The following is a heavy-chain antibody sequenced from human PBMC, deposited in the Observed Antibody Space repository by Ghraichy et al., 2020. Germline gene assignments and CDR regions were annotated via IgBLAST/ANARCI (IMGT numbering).Heavy chain of an antibody. J-gene: IGHJ5*02. V-gene: IGHV1-18*04. D-gene: IGHD6-6*01. CDR2: ISAYNGNT. CDR3: ARVWRSSSSRVWFDP. CDR1: GYTFTSYG. Sequence: ASVKVSCKASGYTFTSYGISWVRQAPGQGLEWMGWISAYNGNTNYAQKLQGRVTMTTDTSTSTAYMELRSLRSDDTAVYYCARVWRSSSSRVWFDPWGQGTLVTVSS.